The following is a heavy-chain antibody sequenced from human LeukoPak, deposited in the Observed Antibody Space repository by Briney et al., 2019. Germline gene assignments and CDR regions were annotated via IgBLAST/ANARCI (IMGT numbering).Heavy chain of an antibody. Sequence: GGSLRLSCAASGFTFSSYEMNWVRQAPGKGLEWVSYISSSGSTIYYADSVKGRFTISRDNAKNSLYLQMNSLRAEDTAVYYCARDNKFGRYFDWDDAFDIWGQGTMVTVSS. D-gene: IGHD3-9*01. CDR2: ISSSGSTI. CDR1: GFTFSSYE. V-gene: IGHV3-48*03. J-gene: IGHJ3*02. CDR3: ARDNKFGRYFDWDDAFDI.